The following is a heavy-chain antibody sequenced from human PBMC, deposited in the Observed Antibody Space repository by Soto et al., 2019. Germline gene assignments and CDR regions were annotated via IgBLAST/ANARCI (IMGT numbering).Heavy chain of an antibody. D-gene: IGHD3-22*01. J-gene: IGHJ4*02. CDR3: AKTYYYDSSGPSVFDY. CDR2: ISYDGSNK. CDR1: GFTFSSYG. V-gene: IGHV3-30*18. Sequence: PGGSLRLSCAASGFTFSSYGMHWVRQAPGKGLEWVAVISYDGSNKYYADSVKGRFTISRDNSKNTLYLQMNSLRAEDTAVYYCAKTYYYDSSGPSVFDYWGQGTLVTLSS.